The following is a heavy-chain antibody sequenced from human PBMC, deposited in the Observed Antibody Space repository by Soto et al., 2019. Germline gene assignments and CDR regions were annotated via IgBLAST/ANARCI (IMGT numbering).Heavy chain of an antibody. CDR3: ARHDCISTSCYYYYYYSMDV. CDR2: IIPIFGTA. D-gene: IGHD2-2*01. CDR1: GYTFTGYY. Sequence: ASVKVSCKASGYTFTGYYMHWVRQAPGQGLEWMGGIIPIFGTANYAQKFQGRVTITADESTSTAYMELSSLRSEDTAVYYCARHDCISTSCYYYYYYSMDVWGQGTTVTVSS. V-gene: IGHV1-69*13. J-gene: IGHJ6*02.